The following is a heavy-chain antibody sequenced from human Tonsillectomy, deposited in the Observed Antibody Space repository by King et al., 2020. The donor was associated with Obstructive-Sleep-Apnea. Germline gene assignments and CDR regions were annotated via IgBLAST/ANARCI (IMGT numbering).Heavy chain of an antibody. CDR1: GFTFSSYW. D-gene: IGHD4-11*01. J-gene: IGHJ4*02. Sequence: VQLVESGGGLVQPGGSLRLSCAASGFTFSSYWMHWVRQAPGKGLVWVSRMNSDGIFINYADSVKGRFTISRDNAKSTLYLQMNSLRAEDAAVYYCARDGGDHRNYEWVLDSWGQGTLVTVSS. V-gene: IGHV3-74*01. CDR3: ARDGGDHRNYEWVLDS. CDR2: MNSDGIFI.